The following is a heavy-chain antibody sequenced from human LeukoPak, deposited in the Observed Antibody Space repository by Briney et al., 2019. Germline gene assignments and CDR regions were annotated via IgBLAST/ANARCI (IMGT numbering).Heavy chain of an antibody. V-gene: IGHV3-48*03. D-gene: IGHD3-10*01. Sequence: GSLRLSCAAAGFTFSSYEMNWVRQEAGKGLEWGSYIISSGSTIYYADSVKGRFTISRDNAKNSLYLQMNSLRAEDTAVYYCARDALWSTFGMDVWGKGTTVTVSS. J-gene: IGHJ6*04. CDR2: IISSGSTI. CDR1: GFTFSSYE. CDR3: ARDALWSTFGMDV.